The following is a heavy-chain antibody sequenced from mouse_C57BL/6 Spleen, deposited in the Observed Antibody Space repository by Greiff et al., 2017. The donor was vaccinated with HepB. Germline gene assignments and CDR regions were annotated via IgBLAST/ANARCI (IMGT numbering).Heavy chain of an antibody. CDR1: GYTFTDYY. Sequence: EVQLQQSGPELVKPGASVKISCKASGYTFTDYYMNWVKQSHGKSLEWIGDINPNNGGTSYNQKFKGKATLTVDKSSSTAYMELRSLTSEDSAVYYCARSDGSQFAYWGQGTLVTVSA. V-gene: IGHV1-26*01. CDR3: ARSDGSQFAY. D-gene: IGHD2-3*01. J-gene: IGHJ3*01. CDR2: INPNNGGT.